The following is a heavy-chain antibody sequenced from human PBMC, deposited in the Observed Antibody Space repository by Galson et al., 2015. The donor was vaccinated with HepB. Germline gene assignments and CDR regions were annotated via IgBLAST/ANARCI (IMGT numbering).Heavy chain of an antibody. CDR3: ARNPASYDYYNMGV. J-gene: IGHJ6*02. V-gene: IGHV3-48*01. CDR1: GFSFTSHS. CDR2: ISSGGTK. Sequence: SLRLSCAVSGFSFTSHSMNWVRQAPGKGLEWVSYISSGGTKYYADSVKGRFTISRDNAKKSMYLHMSSLSADDTAIYYCARNPASYDYYNMGVWGQGTTVPVSS.